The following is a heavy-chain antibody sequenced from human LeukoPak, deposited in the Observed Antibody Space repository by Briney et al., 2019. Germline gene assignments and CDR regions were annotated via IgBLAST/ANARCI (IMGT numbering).Heavy chain of an antibody. CDR3: AKDDDWGRYKH. CDR1: GFTFSSYA. J-gene: IGHJ1*01. D-gene: IGHD3-16*01. Sequence: GRSLRLPCAASGFTFSSYAMSWVRQAPGKGLEWVSGISPSGGITYYTDSVKGRFTISRDNSKNTQSLQMNSLRAEDTAVYYCAKDDDWGRYKHWGQGTLVTVSS. CDR2: ISPSGGIT. V-gene: IGHV3-23*01.